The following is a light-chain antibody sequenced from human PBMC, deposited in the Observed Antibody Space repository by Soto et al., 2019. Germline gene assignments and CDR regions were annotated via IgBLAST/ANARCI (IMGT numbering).Light chain of an antibody. CDR2: VGTGGIVG. V-gene: IGLV9-49*01. Sequence: QSVLTQPPSASASLGASVTLTCTLSSGYSNCKVDWYQQRPGKGPRFVMRVGTGGIVGSKGDGIPDRFSVLGSGLNRYLTIKNIQEEDESDYHCGADHGSGSNFVKVFGGGTKLTVL. CDR3: GADHGSGSNFVKV. J-gene: IGLJ2*01. CDR1: SGYSNCK.